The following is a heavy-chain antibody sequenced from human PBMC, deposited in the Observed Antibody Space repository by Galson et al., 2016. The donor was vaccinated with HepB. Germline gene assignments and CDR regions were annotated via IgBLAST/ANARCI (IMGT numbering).Heavy chain of an antibody. Sequence: SLRLSCAASGFTFSDYYMSWIRQAPGKGLEWVSYIRSSSSYTKYADSVKGRFTISRDNAKNSLYLQMNSLRVEDTAVYYCARIDSSAWYPDDYWGQGTLVTVSS. D-gene: IGHD6-19*01. J-gene: IGHJ4*02. V-gene: IGHV3-11*06. CDR2: IRSSSSYT. CDR1: GFTFSDYY. CDR3: ARIDSSAWYPDDY.